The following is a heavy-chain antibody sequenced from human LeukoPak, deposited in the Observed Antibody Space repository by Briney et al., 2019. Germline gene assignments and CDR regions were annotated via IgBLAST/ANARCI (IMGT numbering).Heavy chain of an antibody. CDR2: ISYDGSNK. J-gene: IGHJ4*02. V-gene: IGHV3-30-3*01. CDR1: GFTFSSYA. D-gene: IGHD5-18*01. Sequence: GGSLRLSCAASGFTFSSYAMHWVRQAPGKGLEWVAVISYDGSNKYYADSVKGRFTISRDNAKSSLYLQMNSLRAEDTAVYYCARSPDGYTYGYFYWGQGTLVTVSS. CDR3: ARSPDGYTYGYFY.